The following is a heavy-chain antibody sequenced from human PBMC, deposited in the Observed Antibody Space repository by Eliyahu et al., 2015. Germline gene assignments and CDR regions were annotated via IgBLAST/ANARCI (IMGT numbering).Heavy chain of an antibody. V-gene: IGHV4-39*07. CDR2: IYYSGST. CDR1: XXSISSSXYY. Sequence: QLQLQESGPGLVKPSETLSLTCTVSXXSISSSXYYWXWIRQPPGKGLEWIGSIYYSGSTYYNPSLKSRVTISVDTSKNQFSLKLSSVTAADTAVYYCARGVKDIVVVVAASGVIRGGMDVWGQGTTVTVSS. J-gene: IGHJ6*02. CDR3: ARGVKDIVVVVAASGVIRGGMDV. D-gene: IGHD2-15*01.